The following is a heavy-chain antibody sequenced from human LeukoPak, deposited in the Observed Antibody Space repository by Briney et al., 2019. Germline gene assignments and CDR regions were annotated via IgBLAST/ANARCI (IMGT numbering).Heavy chain of an antibody. J-gene: IGHJ3*02. CDR1: GFTFSSYA. CDR3: AKDRDDFWSGYSLDAFDI. Sequence: GGSLRLSCAASGFTFSSYAMSWVRQAPGKGLEWVSAISGSGGSTYYADSVKGRFTISRDNSMNTLYLQMNSLRAEDTAVYYCAKDRDDFWSGYSLDAFDIWGQGTMVTVSS. CDR2: ISGSGGST. D-gene: IGHD3-3*01. V-gene: IGHV3-23*01.